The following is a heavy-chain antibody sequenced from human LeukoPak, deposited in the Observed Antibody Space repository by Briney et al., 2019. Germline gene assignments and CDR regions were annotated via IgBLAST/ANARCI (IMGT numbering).Heavy chain of an antibody. Sequence: PSETLSLTCAVYGGSFSGYYWSWIRQPPGKGLEWIGEINHSGSTNYNPSLKSRVIISVDTSKNQFSLKLSSVTAADTAVYYCARGLRAVAGKRSWFDPWGQGTLVTVSS. CDR3: ARGLRAVAGKRSWFDP. CDR2: INHSGST. CDR1: GGSFSGYY. J-gene: IGHJ5*02. V-gene: IGHV4-34*01. D-gene: IGHD6-19*01.